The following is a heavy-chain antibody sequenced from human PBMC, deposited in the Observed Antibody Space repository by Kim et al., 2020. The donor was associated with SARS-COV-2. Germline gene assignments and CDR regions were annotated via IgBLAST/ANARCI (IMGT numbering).Heavy chain of an antibody. J-gene: IGHJ5*02. D-gene: IGHD3-16*01. CDR3: ARGTSDYGNWLDP. Sequence: YAQKFQGRVAMARDTSSSTAYMELSRLTSNDTAVYYCARGTSDYGNWLDPWGQGTLVTVYS. V-gene: IGHV1-2*02.